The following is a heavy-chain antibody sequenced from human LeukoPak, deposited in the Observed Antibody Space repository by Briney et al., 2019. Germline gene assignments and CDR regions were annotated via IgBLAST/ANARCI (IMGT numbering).Heavy chain of an antibody. CDR1: GGTFSSYA. CDR3: ARHSVGYCSSTSCEDDAFDI. Sequence: SVKVSCKASGGTFSSYAISWVRQAPGQGLEWMGGIIPIFGTANYAQKFQGRVTITADESTSTAYMELSSLRSEDTAVYYCARHSVGYCSSTSCEDDAFDIWGQGTTVTVSS. J-gene: IGHJ3*02. V-gene: IGHV1-69*01. CDR2: IIPIFGTA. D-gene: IGHD2-2*01.